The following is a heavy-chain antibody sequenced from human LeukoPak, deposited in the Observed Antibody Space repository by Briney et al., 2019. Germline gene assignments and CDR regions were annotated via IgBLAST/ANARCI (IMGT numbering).Heavy chain of an antibody. V-gene: IGHV4-59*01. CDR3: ARDRTPFDP. CDR2: IYYSGST. Sequence: GSLRLSCAASGFTFSSYAMSWIRQPPGKGLEWSGYIYYSGSTNYNPSLKSRVTISVDTSKNQFSLKLSSVTAADTAGYYCARDRTPFDPWGQGTLVTVSS. J-gene: IGHJ5*02. CDR1: GFTFSSYA. D-gene: IGHD4-23*01.